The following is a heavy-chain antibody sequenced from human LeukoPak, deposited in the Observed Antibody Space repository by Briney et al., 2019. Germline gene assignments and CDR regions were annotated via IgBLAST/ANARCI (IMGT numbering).Heavy chain of an antibody. V-gene: IGHV5-51*01. Sequence: RGESLQISCKGSGSPFTSYWIGGVRPVPGKGLEWMGIIYPGDSDTRYSPSFQGQVTISADKSISTAYLQWSSLKASDTAMYYCARHGGRGRGQWLNPRFDYWGQGTLVTVSS. J-gene: IGHJ4*02. D-gene: IGHD6-19*01. CDR1: GSPFTSYW. CDR3: ARHGGRGRGQWLNPRFDY. CDR2: IYPGDSDT.